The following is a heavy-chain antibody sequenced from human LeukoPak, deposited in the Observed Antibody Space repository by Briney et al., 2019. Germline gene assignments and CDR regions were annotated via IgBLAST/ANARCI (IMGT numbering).Heavy chain of an antibody. CDR3: ARGLTQYDCFDP. Sequence: SQTLPLTCAISGDSVSSNSVTWNWIKQPPSRGLEWLGRTYYRSTWYNDYAVSVRGRITVNPDTSKNQFSLHLNSVTPEDAAVYYCARGLTQYDCFDPWGQGILVTVSS. J-gene: IGHJ5*02. CDR1: GDSVSSNSVT. V-gene: IGHV6-1*01. D-gene: IGHD2-2*01. CDR2: TYYRSTWYN.